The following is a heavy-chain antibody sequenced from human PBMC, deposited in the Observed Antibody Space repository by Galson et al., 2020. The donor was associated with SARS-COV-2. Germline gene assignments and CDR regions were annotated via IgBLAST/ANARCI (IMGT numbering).Heavy chain of an antibody. D-gene: IGHD3-22*01. CDR2: ISGSGGST. V-gene: IGHV3-23*01. J-gene: IGHJ6*02. Sequence: GESLKISCAASGFTFSSYAMSWVRQAPGKGLEWVSAISGSGGSTYYADSVKGRFTISRDNSKNTLYLQMNSLRAEDTAVYYCAKDCYDSGGTYYYYGMDVWGQGTTVTVSS. CDR1: GFTFSSYA. CDR3: AKDCYDSGGTYYYYGMDV.